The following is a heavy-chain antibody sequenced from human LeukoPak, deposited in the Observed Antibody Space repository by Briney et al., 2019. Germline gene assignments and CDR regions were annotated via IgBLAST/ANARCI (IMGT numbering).Heavy chain of an antibody. D-gene: IGHD6-19*01. Sequence: PGGSLRLSCAASGFTFSSYAMNWVRQAPGKGLEWVSGISSGGDSTYYGDSVKGRFTISRDNSKNTLSLQMNSLRAEDTAVYYCAKDYSSGWYDYWGQGTLVTVSS. CDR3: AKDYSSGWYDY. CDR2: ISSGGDST. J-gene: IGHJ4*02. V-gene: IGHV3-23*01. CDR1: GFTFSSYA.